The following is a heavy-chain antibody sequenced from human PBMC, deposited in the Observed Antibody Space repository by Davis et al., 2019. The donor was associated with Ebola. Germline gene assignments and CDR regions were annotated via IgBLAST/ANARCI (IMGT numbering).Heavy chain of an antibody. D-gene: IGHD5-18*01. CDR3: ARRGDVDTAMAPLY. CDR2: INLSDSDA. J-gene: IGHJ4*02. Sequence: GESLKISCKGSGYSFTNHWLVWVRQMPGKALDGMGIINLSDSDARYSPPFQGQVTISADKSISTAYLQWSSLKASDTAMYYCARRGDVDTAMAPLYWGQGTLVTVSS. V-gene: IGHV5-51*01. CDR1: GYSFTNHW.